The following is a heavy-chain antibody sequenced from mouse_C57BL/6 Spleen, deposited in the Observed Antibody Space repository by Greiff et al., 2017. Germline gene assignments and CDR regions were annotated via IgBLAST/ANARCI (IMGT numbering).Heavy chain of an antibody. J-gene: IGHJ2*01. CDR3: ARGGAAQAPYYFDY. Sequence: QVQLQQPGAELVMPGASVKLSCKASGYTFTSYWMHWVKQRPGQGLEWIGEIDPSDSNTNYNQKFKSKSTLTVDKSSSTAYMQLSSLTSEDSAVYYCARGGAAQAPYYFDYWGQGTTLTVSS. CDR2: IDPSDSNT. D-gene: IGHD3-2*02. CDR1: GYTFTSYW. V-gene: IGHV1-69*01.